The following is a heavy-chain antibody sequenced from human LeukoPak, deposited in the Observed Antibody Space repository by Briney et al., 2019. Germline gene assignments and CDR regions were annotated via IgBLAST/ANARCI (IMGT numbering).Heavy chain of an antibody. CDR2: ISGSGGST. CDR1: GFAFSSYA. CDR3: AKVRYDSSGYQSPYFDY. V-gene: IGHV3-23*01. Sequence: GGSLRLSCAASGFAFSSYAMSWVRQAPGKGLEWVSAISGSGGSTYYADSVKGRFTISRDNSRNTLYLQMNSLRAEDTAVYYCAKVRYDSSGYQSPYFDYWGQGTLVTVSS. J-gene: IGHJ4*02. D-gene: IGHD3-22*01.